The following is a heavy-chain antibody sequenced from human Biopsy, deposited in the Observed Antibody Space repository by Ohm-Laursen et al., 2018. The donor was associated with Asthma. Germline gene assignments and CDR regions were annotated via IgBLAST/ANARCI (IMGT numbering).Heavy chain of an antibody. V-gene: IGHV3-30*18. J-gene: IGHJ3*02. D-gene: IGHD1-1*01. CDR1: GFTFSSYG. CDR2: ISYDGSNK. CDR3: AKESGSNYAFDI. Sequence: SLRLSCSASGFTFSSYGMHWVRQAPGKGLEWVAVISYDGSNKYYADSVKGRFTISRDNSKNTLYRQMNSLRAEDTAVYYCAKESGSNYAFDIRGQGTMVTVSS.